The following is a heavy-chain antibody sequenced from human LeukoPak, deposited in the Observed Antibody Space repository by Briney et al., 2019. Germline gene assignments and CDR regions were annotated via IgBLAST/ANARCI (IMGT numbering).Heavy chain of an antibody. D-gene: IGHD2-15*01. Sequence: SVKVSCKASGGTFSSYAISWVRQAPGRGLEWMGRIIPILGIANYAQKFQGRVTITADKSTSTAYMELSSLRSEDTAVYYCARDGLGYCSGGSCYLFDYWGQGTLVTVSS. V-gene: IGHV1-69*04. CDR3: ARDGLGYCSGGSCYLFDY. CDR2: IIPILGIA. CDR1: GGTFSSYA. J-gene: IGHJ4*02.